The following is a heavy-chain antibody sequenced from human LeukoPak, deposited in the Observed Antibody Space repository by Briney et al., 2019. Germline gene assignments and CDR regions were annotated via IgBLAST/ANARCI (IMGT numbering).Heavy chain of an antibody. Sequence: GGSLRLSRAASGFTFSDYYMNWVRQAPGKGLEWVSSISSSSTIYYADSVKGRFTISRDNAKNSLYLQMNSLRAEDTAVYYCARDIGYYGSGSYYNRKIYYYYYYGMDVWGQGTTVTVSS. J-gene: IGHJ6*02. CDR1: GFTFSDYY. V-gene: IGHV3-69-1*02. CDR2: ISSSSTI. CDR3: ARDIGYYGSGSYYNRKIYYYYYYGMDV. D-gene: IGHD3-10*01.